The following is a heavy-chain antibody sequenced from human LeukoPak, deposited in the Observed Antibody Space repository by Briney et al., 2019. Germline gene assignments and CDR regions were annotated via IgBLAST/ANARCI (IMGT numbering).Heavy chain of an antibody. CDR2: IKQDGSEK. Sequence: GGSLRLSCAASGFTFSSCWMSWVRQAPGKGLEWGANIKQDGSEKYYVDSVKGRFTISRDNAKNSLYLQMNSLRAEDTAVYYCARDNPAWDYYYGMDVWGQGTTVTVSS. V-gene: IGHV3-7*01. J-gene: IGHJ6*02. D-gene: IGHD1-14*01. CDR1: GFTFSSCW. CDR3: ARDNPAWDYYYGMDV.